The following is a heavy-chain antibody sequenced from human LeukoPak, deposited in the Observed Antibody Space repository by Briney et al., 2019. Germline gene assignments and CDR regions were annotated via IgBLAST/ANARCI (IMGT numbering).Heavy chain of an antibody. CDR2: ISAYNGNT. CDR1: GYTFTSYG. CDR3: ARDNKWAYYYDSSGYYPGE. J-gene: IGHJ4*02. D-gene: IGHD3-22*01. Sequence: ASVKVSCKASGYTFTSYGISWVRQAPGQGLEWMGWISAYNGNTNYAQKLQGRVTMTTDTSTSTAYMELRSLRSDDTAVYYCARDNKWAYYYDSSGYYPGEWGQGTLVTVSS. V-gene: IGHV1-18*01.